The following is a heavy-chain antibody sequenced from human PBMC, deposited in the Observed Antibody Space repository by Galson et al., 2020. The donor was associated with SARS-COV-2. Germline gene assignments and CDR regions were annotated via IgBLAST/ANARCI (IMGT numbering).Heavy chain of an antibody. CDR3: ARIVRGVIDY. V-gene: IGHV3-53*04. J-gene: IGHJ4*02. Sequence: GASLKISCAASGFTVSSNYMRWVRQAPGKGLEWVSVISSGGSTYYADSVKGRFTISRHNSKNTLYLQMNSLRAEDTAVYYCARIVRGVIDYWGQGTLVTVSS. D-gene: IGHD3-10*01. CDR2: ISSGGST. CDR1: GFTVSSNY.